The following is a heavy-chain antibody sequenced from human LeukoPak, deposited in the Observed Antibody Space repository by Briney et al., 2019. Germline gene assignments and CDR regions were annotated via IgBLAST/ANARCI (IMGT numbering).Heavy chain of an antibody. CDR1: GFTFSGSA. D-gene: IGHD5-24*01. Sequence: GGSLRLSCAASGFTFSGSAMHWVRQASGKGLEWVGRIRSKANSYATAYAASVKGRFTISRDDSKNTAYLQMNSLKTEDTAVYYCTSVRRDGYNPYFDYWGQGTLVTVSS. V-gene: IGHV3-73*01. CDR3: TSVRRDGYNPYFDY. J-gene: IGHJ4*02. CDR2: IRSKANSYAT.